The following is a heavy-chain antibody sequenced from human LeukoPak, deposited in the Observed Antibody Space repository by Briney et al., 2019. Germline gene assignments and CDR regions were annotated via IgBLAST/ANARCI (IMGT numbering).Heavy chain of an antibody. Sequence: KSSETLSLTCTVSGYSISSGYYWAWIRQPPGKGLEWIGYIYYSGSTNYNPSPKSRVTISVDTSKNQFSLKLSSVTAADTAVYYCVRYRGLGRGFDPWGQGTLVTVSS. D-gene: IGHD3-10*01. CDR3: VRYRGLGRGFDP. V-gene: IGHV4-38-2*02. CDR1: GYSISSGYY. J-gene: IGHJ5*02. CDR2: IYYSGST.